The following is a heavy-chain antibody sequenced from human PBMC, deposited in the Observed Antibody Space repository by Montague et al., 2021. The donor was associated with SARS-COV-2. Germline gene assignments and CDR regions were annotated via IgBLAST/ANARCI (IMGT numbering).Heavy chain of an antibody. J-gene: IGHJ4*02. CDR2: IYYSGSN. V-gene: IGHV4-39*07. D-gene: IGHD3-16*01. CDR3: ARVGGGRTFYY. CDR1: GDSVSSTTYY. Sequence: SETLSLTCTVSGDSVSSTTYYWAWIRQPPGKGLEYIGTIYYSGSNYYNPSLKSRVAMSVDTSKNQFSLKLDSVTAADTAVYYCARVGGGRTFYYWGQGILVTVSS.